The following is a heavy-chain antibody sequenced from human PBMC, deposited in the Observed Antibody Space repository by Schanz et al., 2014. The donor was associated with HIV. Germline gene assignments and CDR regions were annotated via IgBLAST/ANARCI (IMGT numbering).Heavy chain of an antibody. CDR2: SSEFGGSA. J-gene: IGHJ4*02. CDR3: AKSTWVDN. CDR1: GFTFSSLG. V-gene: IGHV3-23*01. D-gene: IGHD2-2*01. Sequence: EVQLLESGGGLVQPGGSLRLSCAASGFTFSSLGMSWVRQAPGEGLEWVSGSSEFGGSAWYADSVKGRFTISRDNSKNTLYLQMDSVRAEDAAVYFCAKSTWVDNCGQGTLVTVSS.